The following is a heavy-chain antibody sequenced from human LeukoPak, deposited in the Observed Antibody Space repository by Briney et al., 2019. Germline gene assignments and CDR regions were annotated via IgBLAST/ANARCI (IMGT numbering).Heavy chain of an antibody. V-gene: IGHV3-21*01. CDR3: ARDAGIVPAAIRYYYYMDV. CDR1: GFTLSSYS. J-gene: IGHJ6*03. Sequence: PGGSLRLSCAASGFTLSSYSMNWVRQAPGKGLEWVSSISSSSSYIYYADSVKGRFTISRDNAKNSLYLQMNSLRAEDTTVYYCARDAGIVPAAIRYYYYMDVWGKGTTVTVSS. CDR2: ISSSSSYI. D-gene: IGHD2-2*02.